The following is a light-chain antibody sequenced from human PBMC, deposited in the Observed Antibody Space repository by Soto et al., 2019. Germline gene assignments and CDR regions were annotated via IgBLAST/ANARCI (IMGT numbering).Light chain of an antibody. CDR2: GAS. CDR3: QQYGSSSIS. CDR1: QSVGTY. V-gene: IGKV3-20*01. Sequence: EIVLTQSPATLSLSRGERATLSCRASQSVGTYLAWYQQKPGQAPRLFIYGASSRATGIPDRFSGSGSGTDFTLTISRLEPEDFAVYYCQQYGSSSISFGQGTRLEIK. J-gene: IGKJ5*01.